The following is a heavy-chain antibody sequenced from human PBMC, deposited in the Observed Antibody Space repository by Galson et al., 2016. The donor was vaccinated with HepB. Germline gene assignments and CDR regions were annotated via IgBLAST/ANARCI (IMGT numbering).Heavy chain of an antibody. CDR3: ASNVAAIGWHLDT. Sequence: TLSLTCTVSGGSISSGTYYWHWIRQRPGKGLEWIGYIFSSVTTYYNPSLKSRMTISLDTSKNHFSLHLSSVTAADTAVYYCASNVAAIGWHLDTWGQGTLVTVAS. D-gene: IGHD6-19*01. CDR2: IFSSVTT. V-gene: IGHV4-31*03. J-gene: IGHJ4*02. CDR1: GGSISSGTYY.